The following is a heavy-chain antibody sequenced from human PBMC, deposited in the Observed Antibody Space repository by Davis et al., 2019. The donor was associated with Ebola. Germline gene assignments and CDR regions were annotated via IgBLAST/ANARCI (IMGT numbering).Heavy chain of an antibody. D-gene: IGHD1-7*01. CDR3: ARAPAGSNWNYGGNWFDP. J-gene: IGHJ5*02. CDR2: MNPNSGHT. CDR1: GYTFTNYD. V-gene: IGHV1-8*01. Sequence: ASVKVSCKASGYTFTNYDINWVRQASGQGLEWMGWMNPNSGHTGYAQKFQGRVTLTRDTSITTAHMELSSLRSDDPAVYYCARAPAGSNWNYGGNWFDPWGQGTLVTVSS.